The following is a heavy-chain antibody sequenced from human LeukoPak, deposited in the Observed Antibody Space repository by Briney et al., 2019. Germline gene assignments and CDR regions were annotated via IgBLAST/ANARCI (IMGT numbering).Heavy chain of an antibody. V-gene: IGHV1-18*01. CDR3: ARDMMVRGRDYYGMDV. CDR1: GYTFTSYG. Sequence: ASVKVSCKASGYTFTSYGISWVRQAPGQGLEWIGWISAYNGNTNYAQKLQGRVTMTTDTSTSTAYMELRSLRSDDTAVYYCARDMMVRGRDYYGMDVWGQGTTVTVSS. D-gene: IGHD3-10*01. CDR2: ISAYNGNT. J-gene: IGHJ6*02.